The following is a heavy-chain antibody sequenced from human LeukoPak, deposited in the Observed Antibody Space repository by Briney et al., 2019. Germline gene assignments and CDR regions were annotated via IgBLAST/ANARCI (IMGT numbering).Heavy chain of an antibody. V-gene: IGHV4-31*03. Sequence: SETLSLTCTVSGVSISSGGYYWSWIRQHPGKGLEWIGYIYYSGSTYYNPSLKSRVTISVDTSKNQFSLKLSSVTAADTAVYYCASRRVSSVASFDYWGQGTLVTVSS. CDR3: ASRRVSSVASFDY. CDR2: IYYSGST. D-gene: IGHD3-22*01. CDR1: GVSISSGGYY. J-gene: IGHJ4*02.